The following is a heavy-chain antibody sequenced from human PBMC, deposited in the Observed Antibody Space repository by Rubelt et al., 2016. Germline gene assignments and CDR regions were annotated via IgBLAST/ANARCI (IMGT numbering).Heavy chain of an antibody. CDR1: GGSFSGYY. J-gene: IGHJ4*02. V-gene: IGHV4-34*01. CDR3: ARYSLITMVRGEYFDY. D-gene: IGHD3-10*01. Sequence: QVQLQQWGAGLLKPSETLSLTCAVYGGSFSGYYWSWIRQPPGKGLEWIGEINHSGSTNYNPSLKSRVTISVDTSKNQFSLKLSSETAADTAVYYCARYSLITMVRGEYFDYWGQGTLVTVSS. CDR2: INHSGST.